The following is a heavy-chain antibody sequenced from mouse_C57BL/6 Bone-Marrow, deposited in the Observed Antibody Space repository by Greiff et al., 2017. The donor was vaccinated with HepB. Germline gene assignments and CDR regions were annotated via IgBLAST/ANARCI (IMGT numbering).Heavy chain of an antibody. CDR2: INPSTGGT. D-gene: IGHD1-1*01. CDR1: GYSFTGYY. J-gene: IGHJ4*01. CDR3: ARITTVVAPDAMDY. Sequence: EVKLMESGPELVKPGASVKISCKASGYSFTGYYMNWVKQSPEKSLEWIGEINPSTGGTTYNQKFKAKATLTVDKSSSTAYMQLKSLTSEDSAVYYCARITTVVAPDAMDYWGQGTSVTVSS. V-gene: IGHV1-42*01.